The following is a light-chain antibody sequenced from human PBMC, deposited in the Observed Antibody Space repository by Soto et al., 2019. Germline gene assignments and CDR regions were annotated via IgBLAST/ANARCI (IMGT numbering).Light chain of an antibody. V-gene: IGLV2-8*01. Sequence: HSALTQPPAASGSPGQSVTISCTGTSSDIGAYNYVSWYQQHPGKVPKLMIYEVSKRPSGVPDRFSASKSGNTASLTVSGLQAEDEADYYCSSHGGANNFYVFGTGTKVTVL. J-gene: IGLJ1*01. CDR3: SSHGGANNFYV. CDR2: EVS. CDR1: SSDIGAYNY.